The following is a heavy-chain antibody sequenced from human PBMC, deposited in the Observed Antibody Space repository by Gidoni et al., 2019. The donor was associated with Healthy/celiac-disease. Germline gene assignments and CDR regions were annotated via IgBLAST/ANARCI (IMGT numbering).Heavy chain of an antibody. CDR2: IWYDGSNK. CDR1: GFTFSSYG. V-gene: IGHV3-33*01. D-gene: IGHD5-12*01. J-gene: IGHJ6*02. CDR3: AREEMATIAATYYYYGMDV. Sequence: QVQLVESGGGVVQPGRSLRLSCAASGFTFSSYGMHWVRQAPGKGLEWVAVIWYDGSNKYYADSVKGRFTISRDNSKNTLYLQMNSLRAEDTAVYYCAREEMATIAATYYYYGMDVWGQGTTVTVSS.